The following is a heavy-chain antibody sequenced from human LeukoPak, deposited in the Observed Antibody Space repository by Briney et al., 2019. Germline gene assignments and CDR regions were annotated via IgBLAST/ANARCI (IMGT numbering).Heavy chain of an antibody. CDR2: IYYSGST. V-gene: IGHV4-31*03. D-gene: IGHD3-22*01. Sequence: PSETLSLTCTVSGGSISSGGYYWSWIRQHPGKGLEWIGYIYYSGSTYYNPSLKSRVTISVDTSKNQFSLELSSVTAADTAVYYCARGGYDSSDNWFDPWGQGTLVTVSS. CDR1: GGSISSGGYY. CDR3: ARGGYDSSDNWFDP. J-gene: IGHJ5*02.